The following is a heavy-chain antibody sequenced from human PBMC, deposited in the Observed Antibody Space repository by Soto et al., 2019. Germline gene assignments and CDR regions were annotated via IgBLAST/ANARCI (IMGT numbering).Heavy chain of an antibody. J-gene: IGHJ5*02. V-gene: IGHV1-69*06. D-gene: IGHD3-3*01. Sequence: SVKVSCKASGGTFSSYAISWVRQAPGQGLEWMGGIIPIFGTANYAQKFQGRVTITADKSTSTAYMELSSLRSEDTAVYYCARDLPSITIFGVVTNNWFDPWGQGTLVTVSS. CDR1: GGTFSSYA. CDR2: IIPIFGTA. CDR3: ARDLPSITIFGVVTNNWFDP.